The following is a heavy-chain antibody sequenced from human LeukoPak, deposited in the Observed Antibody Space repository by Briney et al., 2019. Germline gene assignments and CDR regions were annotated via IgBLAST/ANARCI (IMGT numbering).Heavy chain of an antibody. CDR1: GYSFTSYW. CDR2: IYPGDSDT. V-gene: IGHV5-51*01. CDR3: ARLWGDTYSSSLFDY. Sequence: GESLKISCKGSGYSFTSYWIGWVRQMPGKGVEWMGIIYPGDSDTRYSPSFQGQVTISADKSISTAYLQWSSLKASDTAMYYCARLWGDTYSSSLFDYWGQGTLVTVSS. D-gene: IGHD4-11*01. J-gene: IGHJ4*02.